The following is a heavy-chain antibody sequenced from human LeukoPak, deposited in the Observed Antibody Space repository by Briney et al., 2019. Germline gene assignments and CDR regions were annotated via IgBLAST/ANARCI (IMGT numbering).Heavy chain of an antibody. Sequence: ASVKVSCKASGYTFTGYYMHWVRQAPGQGLEWMGWINPNSGGTNYAQKFQGRVTMTRDTSISTAYMELSRLRSDDTAVYYCARDTAMAKRPFGYWGQGTLVTVSS. J-gene: IGHJ4*02. D-gene: IGHD5-18*01. CDR3: ARDTAMAKRPFGY. CDR2: INPNSGGT. V-gene: IGHV1-2*02. CDR1: GYTFTGYY.